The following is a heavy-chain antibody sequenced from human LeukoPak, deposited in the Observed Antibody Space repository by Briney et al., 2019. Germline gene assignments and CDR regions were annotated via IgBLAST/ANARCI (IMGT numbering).Heavy chain of an antibody. CDR3: ARHVGIVVVADRYFDL. J-gene: IGHJ2*01. Sequence: GESLKISCKGSGYSFTNYWIAWVRQMPGKGLEWMGIIYPGDSDTRYSPSFQGQVTISADKSISTAYLHWSSLKASDTAMYYCARHVGIVVVADRYFDLWGRGTLVTVSS. V-gene: IGHV5-51*01. CDR1: GYSFTNYW. CDR2: IYPGDSDT. D-gene: IGHD3-22*01.